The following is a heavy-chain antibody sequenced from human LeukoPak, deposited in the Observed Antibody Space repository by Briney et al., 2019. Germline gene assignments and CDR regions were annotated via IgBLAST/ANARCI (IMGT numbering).Heavy chain of an antibody. CDR2: IIPIFGTA. CDR1: GGTFSSYA. Sequence: SVKVSCKASGGTFSSYAISWVRQAPGQGLDWMGGIIPIFGTANYAQKFQGRVTITADESTSTAYMELSSLRSEDTAVYYCARDPRWAYGDYPRGFDYWGQGTLVTVSS. D-gene: IGHD4-17*01. CDR3: ARDPRWAYGDYPRGFDY. V-gene: IGHV1-69*13. J-gene: IGHJ4*02.